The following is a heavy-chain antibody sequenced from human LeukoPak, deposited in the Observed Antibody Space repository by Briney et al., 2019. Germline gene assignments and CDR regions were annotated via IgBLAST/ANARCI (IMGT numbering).Heavy chain of an antibody. D-gene: IGHD3-16*01. Sequence: GGSLRLSCAASGFTFSSYEMNWVRQAPGKGLEWVSYISSSGSTIYYADSVKGRFTISRDNAKDSLYLQMNSLRAEDTAVYYCAELGIMIGGVWGKGTTVTISS. CDR3: AELGIMIGGV. V-gene: IGHV3-48*03. J-gene: IGHJ6*04. CDR1: GFTFSSYE. CDR2: ISSSGSTI.